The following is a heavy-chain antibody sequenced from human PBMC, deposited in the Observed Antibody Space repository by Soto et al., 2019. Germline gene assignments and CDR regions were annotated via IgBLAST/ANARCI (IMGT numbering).Heavy chain of an antibody. CDR2: IYYSGST. D-gene: IGHD3-16*01. J-gene: IGHJ6*03. Sequence: PSETLSLTCTVSGGSISSSSYYWGWIRQPPGKGLEWIGSIYYSGSTYHNPSLKSRVTISVDTSKNQFSLKLSSVTAADTAVYYFARQGSYIWGSYSYYYYMDVWGKGATVTVSS. CDR3: ARQGSYIWGSYSYYYYMDV. V-gene: IGHV4-39*01. CDR1: GGSISSSSYY.